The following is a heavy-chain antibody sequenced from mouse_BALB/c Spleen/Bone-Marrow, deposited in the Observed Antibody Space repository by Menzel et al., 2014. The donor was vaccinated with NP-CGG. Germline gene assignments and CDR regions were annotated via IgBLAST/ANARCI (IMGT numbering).Heavy chain of an antibody. Sequence: VNLVESGPGLVQPSRSLSITCTVSGFSLTSYGVHWVRQSPGKGLEWLGVIWSGGSTDYNAAFISRLSISKDNSKSQVFFKMNSLQADDTAIYYCARNMGSYYGYLAYWGQGTLVTVSA. CDR3: ARNMGSYYGYLAY. CDR2: IWSGGST. V-gene: IGHV2-4-1*01. CDR1: GFSLTSYG. J-gene: IGHJ3*01. D-gene: IGHD1-2*01.